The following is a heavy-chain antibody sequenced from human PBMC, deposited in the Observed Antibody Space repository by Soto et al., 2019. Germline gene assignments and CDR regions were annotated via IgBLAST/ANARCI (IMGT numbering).Heavy chain of an antibody. CDR3: AKDWLAVAGTCLDY. CDR1: GFTFSSYA. CDR2: ISGSGGST. D-gene: IGHD6-19*01. V-gene: IGHV3-23*01. J-gene: IGHJ4*02. Sequence: GGSLRLSCAASGFTFSSYAMSWVRQAPGKGLEWVSAISGSGGSTYYADSVKGRFTISRDNSKNTLYLQINSLRAEDTAVYYCAKDWLAVAGTCLDYWGQGTLVTVSS.